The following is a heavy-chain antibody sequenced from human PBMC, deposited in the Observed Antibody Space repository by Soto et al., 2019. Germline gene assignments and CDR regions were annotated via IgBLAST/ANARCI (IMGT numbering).Heavy chain of an antibody. CDR2: IRSKAYGGTT. V-gene: IGHV3-49*03. J-gene: IGHJ4*02. CDR1: GFTFGDYA. Sequence: GSLRLSCTASGFTFGDYAMSWFRQAPGKGLEWVGFIRSKAYGGTTEYAASVKGRFTISRDDSKSIAYLQMNSLKTEDTAVYYCARHREDIVVVVAATPFDYWGQGTLVTVSS. D-gene: IGHD2-15*01. CDR3: ARHREDIVVVVAATPFDY.